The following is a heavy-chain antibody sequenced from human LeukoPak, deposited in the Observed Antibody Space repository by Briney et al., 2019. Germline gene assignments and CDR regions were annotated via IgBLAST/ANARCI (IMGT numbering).Heavy chain of an antibody. CDR3: TKSDWFDP. D-gene: IGHD3-3*01. V-gene: IGHV3-74*01. CDR1: GFIFSSYW. CDR2: IKNDGSIT. J-gene: IGHJ5*02. Sequence: PGGSLRLSCAASGFIFSSYWMYWVRQAPGKGLVWLSRIKNDGSITSYADSVKGRFTISRDNAKNTLYLQMNSLRVEDTAVYYCTKSDWFDPWGQGTLVTVSS.